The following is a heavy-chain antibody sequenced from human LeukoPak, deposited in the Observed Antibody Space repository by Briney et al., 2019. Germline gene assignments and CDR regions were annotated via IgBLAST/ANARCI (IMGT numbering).Heavy chain of an antibody. CDR1: GGTFSSYA. Sequence: WASVKVSCKASGGTFSSYAISWVRQAPGQGLEWMGRIIPIFGIANYAQKFQGGVTITADKSTSTAYMELSSLRSEDTAVYYCARARNGPRGRNYGDRNYGMDVWGQGTTVTVSS. CDR3: ARARNGPRGRNYGDRNYGMDV. V-gene: IGHV1-69*04. CDR2: IIPIFGIA. D-gene: IGHD4-17*01. J-gene: IGHJ6*02.